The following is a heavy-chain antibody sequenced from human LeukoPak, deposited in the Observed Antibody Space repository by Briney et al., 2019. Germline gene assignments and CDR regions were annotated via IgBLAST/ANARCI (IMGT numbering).Heavy chain of an antibody. Sequence: ASVKVSCKPSGYTFSSYAMNWVRQAPGQGLEWMGWINTNTGNPTYAQGFTGRFVFSLDTSVSTAYLQISSLKAEDTAVYYCARDSSSWYRYYFDYWGQGTLVTVSS. CDR3: ARDSSSWYRYYFDY. CDR2: INTNTGNP. D-gene: IGHD6-13*01. J-gene: IGHJ4*02. V-gene: IGHV7-4-1*02. CDR1: GYTFSSYA.